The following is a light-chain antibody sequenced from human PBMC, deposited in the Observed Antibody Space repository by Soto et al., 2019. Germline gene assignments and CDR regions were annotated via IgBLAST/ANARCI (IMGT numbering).Light chain of an antibody. J-gene: IGLJ2*01. CDR2: DVN. CDR1: SNDVGGYKY. CDR3: SSYTRSSTHVV. V-gene: IGLV2-14*03. Sequence: QSALTQPASVSGSPGQSITISCTGTSNDVGGYKYVSWYQQHSGKAPKLMIYDVNNRPSGVSNRFSGSKSGNTASLTISGLQAEDEADYYCSSYTRSSTHVVFGGGTKLTVL.